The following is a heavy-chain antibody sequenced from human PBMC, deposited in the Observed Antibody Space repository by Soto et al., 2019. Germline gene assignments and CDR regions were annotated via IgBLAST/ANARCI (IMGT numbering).Heavy chain of an antibody. CDR1: GFTFSTYD. CDR2: IGTAGDT. V-gene: IGHV3-13*01. D-gene: IGHD6-25*01. CDR3: ARVKSATAAAYDY. J-gene: IGHJ4*02. Sequence: PGGSLRLSCAASGFTFSTYDMNWVRQVTGKGLEWVSGIGTAGDTYYPGSVKGRFTISRENAKNSLYLQMNSLRAGDTAVYYCARVKSATAAAYDYWGQGTLVTVSS.